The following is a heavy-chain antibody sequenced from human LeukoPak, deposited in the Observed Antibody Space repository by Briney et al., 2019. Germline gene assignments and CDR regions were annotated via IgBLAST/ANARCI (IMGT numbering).Heavy chain of an antibody. CDR1: GFTFSSYS. V-gene: IGHV3-21*01. CDR2: ISSSSSYI. D-gene: IGHD6-13*01. CDR3: ARDSTYSSSWYEHY. J-gene: IGHJ4*02. Sequence: GGSLRLSCAASGFTFSSYSMNWVRQAPGKGLEWVSSISSSSSYIYYADSEKGRFTISRDNAKNSLYLQMNSLRAEDTAVYYCARDSTYSSSWYEHYWGQGTLVTVSS.